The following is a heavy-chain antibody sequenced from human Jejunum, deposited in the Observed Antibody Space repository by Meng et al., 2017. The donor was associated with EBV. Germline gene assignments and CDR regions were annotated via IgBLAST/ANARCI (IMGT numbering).Heavy chain of an antibody. V-gene: IGHV3-15*02. Sequence: EVQLVESGGALVKPGGSLRLSCAGSGFDFTNAWMTWVRQAPGKGLEWVGRIKSKTAGGTIDYAAPVKGRFTISRDDSKKMVYLQMNSLRTEDTALYYCLGAFDIWGQGTMVTVSS. CDR1: GFDFTNAW. CDR2: IKSKTAGGTI. CDR3: LGAFDI. J-gene: IGHJ3*02.